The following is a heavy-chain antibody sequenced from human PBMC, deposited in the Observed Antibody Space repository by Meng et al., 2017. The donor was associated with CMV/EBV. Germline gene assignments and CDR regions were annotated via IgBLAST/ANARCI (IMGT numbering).Heavy chain of an antibody. CDR1: GFTFSSYS. D-gene: IGHD2-2*01. V-gene: IGHV3-21*01. Sequence: GGSLKISCAASGFTFSSYSMNWVRQAPGKGLEWVSSISSSSSYIYYADSVKGRFTISRDNAKNSLYLQMNSLRAEDTAVYYCARRYCSSTSCPPYYGMDVWGQGTTVTVSS. CDR3: ARRYCSSTSCPPYYGMDV. CDR2: ISSSSSYI. J-gene: IGHJ6*02.